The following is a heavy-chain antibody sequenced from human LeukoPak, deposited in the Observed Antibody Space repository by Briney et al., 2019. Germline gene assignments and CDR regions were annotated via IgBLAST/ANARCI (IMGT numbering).Heavy chain of an antibody. V-gene: IGHV3-73*01. D-gene: IGHD3-22*01. CDR1: GLTFSDSA. J-gene: IGHJ4*02. CDR3: TRLDDITPYYFKGFDY. Sequence: GGSLRLSCAASGLTFSDSAMHWVRQASGKGLEWVGRIRGTANNYATAYSASVKGRFTISRDDSKNTAYLQMDSLKTEDTAVYYCTRLDDITPYYFKGFDYWGQGTLVTVSS. CDR2: IRGTANNYAT.